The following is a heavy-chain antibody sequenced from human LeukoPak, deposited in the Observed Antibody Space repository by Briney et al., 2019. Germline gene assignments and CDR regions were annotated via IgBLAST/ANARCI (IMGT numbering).Heavy chain of an antibody. V-gene: IGHV3-11*04. CDR3: ARGMITMIVVALFDY. Sequence: GGSLRLSCAASGFTFSDYYMSWIRQAPGKGLEWVSYISSSGSTIYYADSVKGRFTISRDNAKNSLYLQMNSLRAEDTAVYYCARGMITMIVVALFDYWGQGTLVTVSS. D-gene: IGHD3-22*01. CDR1: GFTFSDYY. J-gene: IGHJ4*02. CDR2: ISSSGSTI.